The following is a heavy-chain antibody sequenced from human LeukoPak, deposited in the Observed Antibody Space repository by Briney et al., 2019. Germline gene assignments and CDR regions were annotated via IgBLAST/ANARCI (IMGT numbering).Heavy chain of an antibody. D-gene: IGHD2-15*01. CDR1: GFTFSSYS. V-gene: IGHV3-48*01. CDR3: ARVDCSGGSCYSSLDY. Sequence: GGSLRLSCAASGFTFSSYSMNWVRQAPGKGLEWVSYISSSSSTMYYADSVKGRFTIFRDNAKNSLFLQMDSLRVEDTAVYYCARVDCSGGSCYSSLDYWGQGILITVSS. J-gene: IGHJ4*02. CDR2: ISSSSSTM.